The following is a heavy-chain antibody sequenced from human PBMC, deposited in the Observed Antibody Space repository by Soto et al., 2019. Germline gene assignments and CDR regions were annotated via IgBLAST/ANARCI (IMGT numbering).Heavy chain of an antibody. CDR1: GFIVSNYY. V-gene: IGHV3-53*01. CDR2: IYGGGVT. D-gene: IGHD6-19*01. CDR3: AKPIMWLGSFDY. Sequence: GGSLRISCVASGFIVSNYYMSWVRQAPGKGLEWVASIYGGGVTHYADSVKGRFTISKDDSENTICLQVNSLRAEDTAVYYCAKPIMWLGSFDYWGQGILVTVSS. J-gene: IGHJ4*02.